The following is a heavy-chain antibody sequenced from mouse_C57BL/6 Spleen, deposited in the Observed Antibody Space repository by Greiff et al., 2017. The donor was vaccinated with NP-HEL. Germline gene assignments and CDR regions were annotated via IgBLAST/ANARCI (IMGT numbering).Heavy chain of an antibody. CDR2: IDPSDSET. J-gene: IGHJ2*01. D-gene: IGHD2-4*01. CDR3: AREGIYYDSFDY. CDR1: GYTFTSYW. Sequence: QVQLQQSGAELVRPGSSVKLSCKASGYTFTSYWMHWVKQRPIQGLEWIGNIDPSDSETHYNQKFKDKATLTVDKSSSTAYMQLSSLTSEDSAVYYCAREGIYYDSFDYWGQGTTLTVSS. V-gene: IGHV1-52*01.